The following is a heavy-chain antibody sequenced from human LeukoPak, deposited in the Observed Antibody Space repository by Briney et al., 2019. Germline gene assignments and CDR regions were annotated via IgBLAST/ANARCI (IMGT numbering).Heavy chain of an antibody. CDR1: GVSIGSYY. Sequence: SQTLSLTCTVSGVSIGSYYCSWIRQPARKGLEWIGRINTSGSTNYSPSLKRRLTMSIDTSKNQSSLKLSSVTAADTAVYYCARDPGQYGSGARGAFDIWGQGTMVTVSS. CDR2: INTSGST. D-gene: IGHD3-10*01. V-gene: IGHV4-4*07. J-gene: IGHJ3*02. CDR3: ARDPGQYGSGARGAFDI.